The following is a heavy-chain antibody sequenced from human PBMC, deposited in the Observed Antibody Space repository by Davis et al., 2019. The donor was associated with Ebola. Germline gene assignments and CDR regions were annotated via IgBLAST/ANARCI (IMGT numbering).Heavy chain of an antibody. D-gene: IGHD5-12*01. Sequence: SVKVSCKASGGTFSSYAISWVRQAPGQGLEWMGGIIPILGIANYAQKFQGRVTITADKSTSTAYMELSSLRSEDTAVYYCAREGIVATFFDYWGQGTLVTVSS. CDR3: AREGIVATFFDY. V-gene: IGHV1-69*10. CDR1: GGTFSSYA. CDR2: IIPILGIA. J-gene: IGHJ4*02.